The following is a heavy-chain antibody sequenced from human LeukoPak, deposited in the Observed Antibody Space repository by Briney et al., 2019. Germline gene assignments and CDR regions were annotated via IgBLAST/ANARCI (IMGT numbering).Heavy chain of an antibody. CDR2: IYHSGST. CDR1: GGSISSGDYY. D-gene: IGHD4-23*01. Sequence: SETLSLTCTVSGGSISSGDYYWSWIRQPPGKGLEWIGYIYHSGSTYYNPSLKSRVNISVDRSKNQFSLKLSSVTAADTAVYYCARDQDGGLDYWGQGTLVTVSS. V-gene: IGHV4-30-2*01. CDR3: ARDQDGGLDY. J-gene: IGHJ4*02.